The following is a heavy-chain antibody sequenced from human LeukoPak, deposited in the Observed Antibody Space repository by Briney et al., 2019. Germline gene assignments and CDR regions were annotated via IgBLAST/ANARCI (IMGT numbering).Heavy chain of an antibody. CDR2: INPNSGGT. CDR3: ARDITGDSDY. J-gene: IGHJ4*02. V-gene: IGHV1-2*06. Sequence: GASVKVSCKASGYTFTSYDINWVRQAPGQGLEWMGRINPNSGGTNYAQKFQGRVTMTRDTSISTAYMELSRLRSDDTAVYYCARDITGDSDYWGQGTLVTVSS. CDR1: GYTFTSYD. D-gene: IGHD7-27*01.